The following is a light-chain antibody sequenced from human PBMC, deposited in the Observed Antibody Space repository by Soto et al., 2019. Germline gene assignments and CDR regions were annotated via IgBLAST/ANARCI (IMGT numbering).Light chain of an antibody. J-gene: IGKJ5*01. Sequence: EIVMTQSPATLSVSPGERATLSCRASQSVSSNLAWYQQKPGQAPRLLIYGASTRATGIPARFSGSGSGTEFPLTISSLQSEDFAVYYCQQYNNWPRRITFGQGTRLEIK. CDR2: GAS. V-gene: IGKV3-15*01. CDR3: QQYNNWPRRIT. CDR1: QSVSSN.